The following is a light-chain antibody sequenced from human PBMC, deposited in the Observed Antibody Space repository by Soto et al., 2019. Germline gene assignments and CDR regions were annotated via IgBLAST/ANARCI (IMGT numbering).Light chain of an antibody. CDR2: AAS. CDR3: QQSYSTPYT. V-gene: IGKV1-39*01. Sequence: DIQMTQSPSSLSASVGDRVTITCRASQSISSYLNWYQQKPGKAPKLLIYAASSLQSGVPSRFRRSGSGTDFTLPISSLQPEDFATYYCQQSYSTPYTFGQGTKLEIK. J-gene: IGKJ2*01. CDR1: QSISSY.